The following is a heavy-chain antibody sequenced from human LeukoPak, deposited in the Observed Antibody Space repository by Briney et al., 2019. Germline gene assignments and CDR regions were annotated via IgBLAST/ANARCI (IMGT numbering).Heavy chain of an antibody. V-gene: IGHV4-34*01. D-gene: IGHD2-2*01. CDR3: ARLGYCSSASCGPLDY. Sequence: KPSETLSLTCAVYGGSFSGYYWSWIRQPPGKGLEWIGEINHSGSTNYNPSLKSRVTISVDTSKNQFSLKLSSVTAADTAVYYCARLGYCSSASCGPLDYWGQGTLVTVSS. CDR2: INHSGST. CDR1: GGSFSGYY. J-gene: IGHJ4*02.